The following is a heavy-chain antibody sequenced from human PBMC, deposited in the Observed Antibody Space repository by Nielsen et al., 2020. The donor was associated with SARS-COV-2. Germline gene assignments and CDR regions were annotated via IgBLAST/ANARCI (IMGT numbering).Heavy chain of an antibody. V-gene: IGHV1-3*01. CDR1: GYTFTTYA. J-gene: IGHJ6*03. CDR3: ARRVVVVQTGVHYSYMNV. Sequence: ASVKVSCKASGYTFTTYAVHWVRQAPGQRLEWMGWSNAAKDNTKYSQKFQGRVSVTSDTSASTDFVELSGLRSEDTAMFYCARRVVVVQTGVHYSYMNVWGKGTTVTVSS. CDR2: SNAAKDNT. D-gene: IGHD2-2*01.